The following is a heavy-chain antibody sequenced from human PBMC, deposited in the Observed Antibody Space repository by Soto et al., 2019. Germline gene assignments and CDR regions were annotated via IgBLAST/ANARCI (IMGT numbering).Heavy chain of an antibody. CDR2: IYYSGST. Sequence: SETLSLTCTVSGGSISSGGYYWSWIRQHPGKGLEWIGYIYYSGSTYYNPSLKSRVTISVDTSKNQFSLKLSSVTAADTAVYSCARAEVTPPNDSGYSLSYFDYWGQGTLVTVSS. CDR3: ARAEVTPPNDSGYSLSYFDY. V-gene: IGHV4-31*03. CDR1: GGSISSGGYY. D-gene: IGHD3-22*01. J-gene: IGHJ4*02.